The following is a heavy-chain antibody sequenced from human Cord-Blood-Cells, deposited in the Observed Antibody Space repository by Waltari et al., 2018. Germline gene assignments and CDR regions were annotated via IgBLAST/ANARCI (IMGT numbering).Heavy chain of an antibody. CDR2: ISAYNGNT. CDR1: GYTFTSYG. D-gene: IGHD6-13*01. Sequence: QVQLVQSGAEVKKHGASVKVSCKASGYTFTSYGISWVRQAPGQGLEWMGWISAYNGNTNYAQKLQGGVTMTTVTSTSTAYMELRSLRSDDTAVYYCARVGGAAGSGVWFDPWGQGTLVTVSS. J-gene: IGHJ5*02. V-gene: IGHV1-18*01. CDR3: ARVGGAAGSGVWFDP.